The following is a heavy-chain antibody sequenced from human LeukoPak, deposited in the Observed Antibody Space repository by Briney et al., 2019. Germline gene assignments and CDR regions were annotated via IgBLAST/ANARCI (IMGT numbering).Heavy chain of an antibody. D-gene: IGHD6-19*01. CDR2: ISGSGGST. CDR3: AKFGRSGWSPFYFDY. J-gene: IGHJ4*02. CDR1: GFTFISYA. V-gene: IGHV3-23*01. Sequence: GASLRLSRAASGFTFISYAVTWVRQAPGKGLEWVSVISGSGGSTYYADSVKGRFTVSRDNSKNTLYLQMNSLRGEDTALYYCAKFGRSGWSPFYFDYWGQGTLVTVSS.